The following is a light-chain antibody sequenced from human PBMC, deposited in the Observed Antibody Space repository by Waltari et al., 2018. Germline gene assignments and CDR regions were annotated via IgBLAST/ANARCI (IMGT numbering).Light chain of an antibody. CDR2: GAA. V-gene: IGKV3-15*01. Sequence: EVVMTQSPATLSVSPGERATLSCRASQSVSTNLAWSQQQPGQAPRLLIYGAAVRATDIPARFSGSWSGTEFTLTISSLQSEDFAVYYCHQYNDWPPTFGQGTTVEIK. CDR3: HQYNDWPPT. J-gene: IGKJ1*01. CDR1: QSVSTN.